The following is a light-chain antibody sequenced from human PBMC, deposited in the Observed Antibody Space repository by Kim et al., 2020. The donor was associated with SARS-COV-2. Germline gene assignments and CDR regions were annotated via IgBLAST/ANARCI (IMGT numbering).Light chain of an antibody. CDR1: HNVGIN. CDR3: QQRNKWPPAPS. Sequence: PGESATTSCRASHNVGINLAWYQQPRGQAPRLLIYDAAIRAAGIPDWFSGSGSGTDFTLTISSLDPEDFGIYFCQQRNKWPPAPSFGGGTKVDIK. CDR2: DAA. J-gene: IGKJ4*01. V-gene: IGKV3-11*01.